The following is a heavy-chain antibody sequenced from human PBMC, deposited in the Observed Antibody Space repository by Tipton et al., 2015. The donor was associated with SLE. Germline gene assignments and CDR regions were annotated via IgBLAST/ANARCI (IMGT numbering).Heavy chain of an antibody. CDR1: GGSISFDY. CDR3: ARLSWSGLVGSTSDYYYYGVDV. D-gene: IGHD1-26*01. Sequence: TLSLTCTVSGGSISFDYWSWIRQSAGRGLEWIGRIYSSGDRDYNPSLRSRVTISVDTSQNQFSLKLTSVTGADTAVYYCARLSWSGLVGSTSDYYYYGVDVWGQGTTVTVSS. V-gene: IGHV4-4*07. J-gene: IGHJ6*02. CDR2: IYSSGDR.